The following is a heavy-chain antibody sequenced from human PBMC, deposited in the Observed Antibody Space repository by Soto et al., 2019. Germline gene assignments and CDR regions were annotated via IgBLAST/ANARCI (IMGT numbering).Heavy chain of an antibody. Sequence: GGSLRLSCAASGFTFSSYGMHWVRQAPGKGLEWVALISYDEICKYYADSVRGRFTISRDVSKNTLFLQMNSLRPEDTAVYYCAKDAPGLRSYYFDSWGQGTLVTVS. V-gene: IGHV3-30*18. CDR3: AKDAPGLRSYYFDS. CDR1: GFTFSSYG. J-gene: IGHJ4*02. CDR2: ISYDEICK.